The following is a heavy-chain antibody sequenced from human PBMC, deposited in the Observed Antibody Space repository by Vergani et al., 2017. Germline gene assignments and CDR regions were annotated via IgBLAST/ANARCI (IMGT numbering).Heavy chain of an antibody. J-gene: IGHJ4*02. Sequence: VQLVQSGAEVKKPGESVKISCQISGYSFTNYWIGWVRQMPGKGLEWMGIIHPADSDTRYSPSFQGQVTISVDKSISTAYLQRSSLRASDSAMYYCARLXGRDSSGSKYFDYWGQGTLVTVSS. CDR3: ARLXGRDSSGSKYFDY. V-gene: IGHV5-51*01. CDR2: IHPADSDT. D-gene: IGHD3-22*01. CDR1: GYSFTNYW.